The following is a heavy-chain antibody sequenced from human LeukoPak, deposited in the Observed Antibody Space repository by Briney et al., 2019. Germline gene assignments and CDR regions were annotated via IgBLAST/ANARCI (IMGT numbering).Heavy chain of an antibody. CDR2: IYYSGST. D-gene: IGHD3-3*01. CDR3: ARHYTIFGVVTSYYFDY. V-gene: IGHV4-59*08. Sequence: SETLSLTCTVSDGSISHYYWNWIRQPPGKGLEWIGYIYYSGSTNYNPSLKSRVTISVDTSKNQFSLKLSSVTAADTAVYYCARHYTIFGVVTSYYFDYWGQGTLVTVSS. J-gene: IGHJ4*02. CDR1: DGSISHYY.